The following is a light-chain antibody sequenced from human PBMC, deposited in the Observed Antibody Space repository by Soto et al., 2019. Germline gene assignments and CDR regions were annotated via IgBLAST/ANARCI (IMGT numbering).Light chain of an antibody. CDR3: QTWGTGIHV. J-gene: IGLJ1*01. V-gene: IGLV4-69*01. Sequence: QSVLTQSPSASASLGASVKLICTLSSGHSSYAIAWHQQQPKKGPRYLMKLNSDGSHSKGDGIPDRFSGSSSGAERYLIISSLQSEDEADYYCQTWGTGIHVFGTGTKLTVL. CDR2: LNSDGSH. CDR1: SGHSSYA.